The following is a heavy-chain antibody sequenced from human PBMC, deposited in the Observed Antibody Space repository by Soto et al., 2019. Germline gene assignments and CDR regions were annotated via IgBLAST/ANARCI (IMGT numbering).Heavy chain of an antibody. CDR1: GGSISSGDYY. Sequence: QVQLQESGPGLVKPSQTLSLTCTVSGGSISSGDYYWSWIRQPPGKVLEWIGYLYYSGSTYYNPSLKSRVTISLDPSKNQFSLKLSSVTAADTAVYYCARVESSIAVRPFDSWGQGTLVTVSS. J-gene: IGHJ4*02. V-gene: IGHV4-30-4*01. D-gene: IGHD6-6*01. CDR3: ARVESSIAVRPFDS. CDR2: LYYSGST.